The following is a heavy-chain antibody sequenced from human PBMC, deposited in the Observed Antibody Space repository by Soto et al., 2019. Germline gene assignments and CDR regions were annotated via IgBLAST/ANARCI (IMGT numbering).Heavy chain of an antibody. D-gene: IGHD2-2*01. J-gene: IGHJ6*01. Sequence: ASVKVSCKASGFTFTSSAVQWVRQARGQRLEWIGWIVVGSGNTNYAQKFQERVTITRDMSTSTAYMELSSLRSEDTAVYYCAGYCPIAQHEYRYAMDVWGEGTMVTVSS. V-gene: IGHV1-58*01. CDR2: IVVGSGNT. CDR3: AGYCPIAQHEYRYAMDV. CDR1: GFTFTSSA.